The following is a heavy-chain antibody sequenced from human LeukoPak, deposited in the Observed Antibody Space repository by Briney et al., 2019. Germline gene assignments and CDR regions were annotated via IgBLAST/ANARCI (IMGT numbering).Heavy chain of an antibody. V-gene: IGHV3-23*01. CDR1: GFTFSSYA. Sequence: GGSLRLSCAASGFTFSSYAMTWVRQAPGKGLEWVSGISVAAGSTYYADSVKGRFTIFRDNSKNTLYLQMNSLRAEDTAVYYCARVLRYCSGGNCYSGGLGYMDVWGKGTTVTISS. J-gene: IGHJ6*03. D-gene: IGHD2-15*01. CDR3: ARVLRYCSGGNCYSGGLGYMDV. CDR2: ISVAAGST.